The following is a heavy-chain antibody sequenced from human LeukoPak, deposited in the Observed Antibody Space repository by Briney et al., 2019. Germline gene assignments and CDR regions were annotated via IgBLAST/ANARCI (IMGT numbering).Heavy chain of an antibody. V-gene: IGHV1-24*01. CDR1: GYDLSERS. CDR3: ATPRTRDGYSD. Sequence: GASVTVSCKVSGYDLSERSMHWVRQAPGKGLEWMGRFDPDDGKTVYAQKFQGRVTLTEDTSTNTAYMEVTSLRSEDTAFYYCATPRTRDGYSDWGQGTLVTVSS. J-gene: IGHJ4*02. CDR2: FDPDDGKT. D-gene: IGHD2-2*03.